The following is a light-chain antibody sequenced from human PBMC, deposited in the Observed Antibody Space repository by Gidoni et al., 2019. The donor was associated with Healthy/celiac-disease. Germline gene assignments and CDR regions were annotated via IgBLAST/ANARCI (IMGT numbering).Light chain of an antibody. CDR1: RSHVGSYNL. J-gene: IGLJ2*01. V-gene: IGLV2-23*01. Sequence: QSALTHPASVSGSHGHAITSSCTGTRSHVGSYNLVPWYQQHPGKAPKLMSDEGSKRPSGVKNRVAGSKSGNTAARTISGRQAEDEGDDCCCSYAGSSWVVFGGGTKLTV. CDR3: CSYAGSSWVV. CDR2: EGS.